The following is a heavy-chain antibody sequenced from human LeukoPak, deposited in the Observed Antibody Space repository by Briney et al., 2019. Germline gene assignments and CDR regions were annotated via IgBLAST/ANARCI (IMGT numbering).Heavy chain of an antibody. CDR2: ISWNSGSI. Sequence: PGRSLRLSCAASGFTFDDYAMHWVRQAPGKGLEWVSGISWNSGSIGYADSVKGRFTISRDNAKNSLYLQMNSLRAEDTALYYCAKDIYYDSSGGIDYWGQGTLVTVSS. D-gene: IGHD3-22*01. CDR3: AKDIYYDSSGGIDY. V-gene: IGHV3-9*01. CDR1: GFTFDDYA. J-gene: IGHJ4*02.